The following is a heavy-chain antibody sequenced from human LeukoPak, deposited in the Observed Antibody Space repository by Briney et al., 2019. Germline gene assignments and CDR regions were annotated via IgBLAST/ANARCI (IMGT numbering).Heavy chain of an antibody. CDR3: ASLFLCYGCSSSSESSDI. J-gene: IGHJ3*02. CDR2: INSDGSRT. Sequence: TGGSLRLSCATSGFIFSSYWMHWVRQAPGKGLVWVSRINSDGSRTTYADSVKGRFTISRDNAKNTLYLQMNSLRAEDTAVYYCASLFLCYGCSSSSESSDIWGQGTMVTVSS. V-gene: IGHV3-74*01. CDR1: GFIFSSYW. D-gene: IGHD2-2*01.